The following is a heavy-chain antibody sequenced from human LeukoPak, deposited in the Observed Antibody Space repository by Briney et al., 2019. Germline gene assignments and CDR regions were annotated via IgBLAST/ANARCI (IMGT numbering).Heavy chain of an antibody. CDR1: GFTFSDYY. D-gene: IGHD3-10*01. CDR3: ARNFMVRGFYPSIGD. V-gene: IGHV3-11*01. CDR2: ISSSGSAI. Sequence: AGGSLRLSCAASGFTFSDYYMSWIRQAPGKGLEWVSYISSSGSAIYYADSVKGRFTISRDNAKNSLYLQMNSLRAEDTAVYYCARNFMVRGFYPSIGDWGQGTLVTVSS. J-gene: IGHJ4*02.